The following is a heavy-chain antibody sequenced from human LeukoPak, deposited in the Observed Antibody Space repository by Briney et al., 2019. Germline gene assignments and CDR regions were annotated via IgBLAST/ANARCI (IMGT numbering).Heavy chain of an antibody. CDR2: INHSGST. CDR1: GGSFSGYY. J-gene: IGHJ4*02. D-gene: IGHD3-10*01. CDR3: ARRILLWFGELHHYYFDY. V-gene: IGHV4-34*01. Sequence: PSETLSLTCAVYGGSFSGYYWSWIRQPPGKGLEWIGEINHSGSTNYNPSLKSRVTISVDTSKNQFSLKLSSVTAADTAVYYCARRILLWFGELHHYYFDYWGQGTLATVSS.